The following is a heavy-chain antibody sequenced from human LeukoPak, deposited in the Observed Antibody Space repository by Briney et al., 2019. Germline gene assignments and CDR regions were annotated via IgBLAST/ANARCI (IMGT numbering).Heavy chain of an antibody. CDR1: GGSISSSSYY. CDR3: AKGPDILTGYYPPGY. D-gene: IGHD3-9*01. CDR2: ISGSGGST. Sequence: ETLSLTCTVSGGSISSSSYYWGWIRQPPGKGLEWVSAISGSGGSTYYADSVKGRFTISRDNSKNTLYLQMNSLRAEDTAVYYCAKGPDILTGYYPPGYWGQGTLVTVSS. J-gene: IGHJ4*02. V-gene: IGHV3-23*01.